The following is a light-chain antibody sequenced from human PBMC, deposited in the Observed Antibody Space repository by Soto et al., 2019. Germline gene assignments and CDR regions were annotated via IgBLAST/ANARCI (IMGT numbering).Light chain of an antibody. J-gene: IGKJ5*01. CDR1: QSVGTY. Sequence: VMTQSPAPLSVSPGERATLSCTASQSVGTYLAWYQQKPGQSPRLIMFDVSNRATGIPARFSGSGSGTDCTLTISSLEPEDVGVYYCQHRSIWPVSFGQGTRLEIK. CDR3: QHRSIWPVS. CDR2: DVS. V-gene: IGKV3-11*01.